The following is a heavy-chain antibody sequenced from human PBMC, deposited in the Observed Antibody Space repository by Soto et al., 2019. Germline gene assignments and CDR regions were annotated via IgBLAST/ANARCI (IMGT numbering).Heavy chain of an antibody. D-gene: IGHD6-19*01. J-gene: IGHJ4*02. CDR3: ARCTDSSGWYSSDY. V-gene: IGHV2-26*01. Sequence: SGPTLVNPTETLTLTCTVSGFSLSNARMGVSWIRQPPGKALEWLAHIFSNDEKSYSTSLKSRLTISKDTSKSQVVLTMTNMDPVDTATYYCARCTDSSGWYSSDYWGQGTLVTVSS. CDR1: GFSLSNARMG. CDR2: IFSNDEK.